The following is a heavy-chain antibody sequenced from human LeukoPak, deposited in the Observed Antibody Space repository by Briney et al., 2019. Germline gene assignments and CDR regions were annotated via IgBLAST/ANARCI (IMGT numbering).Heavy chain of an antibody. CDR1: GSTFSSYS. Sequence: GGSLRLSCAASGSTFSSYSMNWVRQAPGKGLEWVSSISSSSYIYYADSVKGRFTISRDNAKNSLYLQMNSLRAEDTAVYYCARDLYSGYGLDYWGQGTLVTVSS. CDR3: ARDLYSGYGLDY. CDR2: ISSSSYI. J-gene: IGHJ4*02. D-gene: IGHD5-12*01. V-gene: IGHV3-21*01.